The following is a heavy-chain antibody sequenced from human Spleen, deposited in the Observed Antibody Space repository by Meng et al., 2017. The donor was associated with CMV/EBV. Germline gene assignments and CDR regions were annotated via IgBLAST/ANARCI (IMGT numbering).Heavy chain of an antibody. CDR2: ISDDGSNK. Sequence: GESLKISCAASGFSFSSCAMHWVRQAPGKGLEWVSVISDDGSNKYYADSVKGRFTISRDNLNNMVYLQMNSLRGEDTALYYCATRDASGTVYGPLDYWGQGALVTVSS. J-gene: IGHJ4*02. CDR3: ATRDASGTVYGPLDY. D-gene: IGHD3-10*01. CDR1: GFSFSSCA. V-gene: IGHV3-30*04.